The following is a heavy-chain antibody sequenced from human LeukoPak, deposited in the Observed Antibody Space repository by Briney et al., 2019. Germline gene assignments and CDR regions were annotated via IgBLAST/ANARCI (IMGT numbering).Heavy chain of an antibody. CDR2: ISGSGGST. V-gene: IGHV3-23*01. J-gene: IGHJ5*02. CDR3: AKDPYCSSTSCYGWNWFDP. D-gene: IGHD2-2*01. Sequence: GGSLRLSCAASGFTFSSYAMSWVRQAPGKGLEWVSAISGSGGSTYYADSVKGRFTISRDNSKNTLYLQMNSLRAEDTAVYYCAKDPYCSSTSCYGWNWFDPWGQGTLVTVSS. CDR1: GFTFSSYA.